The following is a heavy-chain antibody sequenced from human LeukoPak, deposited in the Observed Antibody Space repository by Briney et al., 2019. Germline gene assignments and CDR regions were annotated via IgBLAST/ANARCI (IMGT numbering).Heavy chain of an antibody. J-gene: IGHJ4*02. CDR2: ISSSSSCI. V-gene: IGHV3-21*01. CDR1: GFTFSSYS. D-gene: IGHD6-19*01. Sequence: PGGSLRLSCAASGFTFSSYSMNWVRQAPGKGLEWVSSISSSSSCIYYADSVKGRFTISRDNAKNSLYLQMNSLRAEDTAVYYCAIAYSSGWYGTWGQGTLVTVSS. CDR3: AIAYSSGWYGT.